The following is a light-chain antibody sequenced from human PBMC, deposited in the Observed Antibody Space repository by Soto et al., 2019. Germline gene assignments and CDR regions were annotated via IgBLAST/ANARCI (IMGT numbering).Light chain of an antibody. Sequence: QSALTQPASVSGSPGQSITISCTGTSSDVGGYNYVSWYQQHPGKAPKLMIYEVSNRPSGVSNRFSGPKSGNTASLTISGLQAEDGADYYCSSYTSRSTLDYVFGSGTKVTVL. J-gene: IGLJ1*01. V-gene: IGLV2-14*01. CDR2: EVS. CDR3: SSYTSRSTLDYV. CDR1: SSDVGGYNY.